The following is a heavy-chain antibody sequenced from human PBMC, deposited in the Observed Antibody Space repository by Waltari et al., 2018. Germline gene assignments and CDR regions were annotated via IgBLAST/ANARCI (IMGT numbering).Heavy chain of an antibody. CDR1: GFGFSNYW. V-gene: IGHV3-74*01. D-gene: IGHD1-26*01. J-gene: IGHJ4*02. CDR3: VREKDLGGTCVFDF. Sequence: EVQLVESGGGLVQTGGSLRLSCAASGFGFSNYWMDWVRQVPGKGLVWVARSNKDGSGTAYADFVEGRRTISRDNAKSTLHLQMTSLTAEDTAVYYCVREKDLGGTCVFDFWGRGTLVTVSS. CDR2: SNKDGSGT.